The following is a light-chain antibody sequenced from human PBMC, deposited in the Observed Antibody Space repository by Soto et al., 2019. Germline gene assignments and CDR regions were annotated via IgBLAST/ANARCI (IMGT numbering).Light chain of an antibody. V-gene: IGLV2-23*02. J-gene: IGLJ2*01. CDR1: SSDVGSYNL. CDR3: CSYAGSTILVK. CDR2: EVS. Sequence: QSALTQPASVSGSPGQSITISCTGTSSDVGSYNLVSWYQQHPGKVPKLMIYEVSKRPSGVSNRFSGSKSGNTASLTISGLQSEDEADYYCCSYAGSTILVKFGGGTKLTVL.